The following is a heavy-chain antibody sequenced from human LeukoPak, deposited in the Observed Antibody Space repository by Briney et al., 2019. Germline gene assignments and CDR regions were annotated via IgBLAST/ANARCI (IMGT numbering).Heavy chain of an antibody. J-gene: IGHJ4*02. Sequence: PSETLSLTCTVSGYSISSGYYWGWIRQPPGKGLEWIGSIYHSGSTHYNPSLKSRVTISVDTSKNQFSLKLSSVTAADTAVYYCARDQGDYYDSSGYPLGYWGQGTLVTVSS. V-gene: IGHV4-38-2*02. CDR2: IYHSGST. D-gene: IGHD3-22*01. CDR3: ARDQGDYYDSSGYPLGY. CDR1: GYSISSGYY.